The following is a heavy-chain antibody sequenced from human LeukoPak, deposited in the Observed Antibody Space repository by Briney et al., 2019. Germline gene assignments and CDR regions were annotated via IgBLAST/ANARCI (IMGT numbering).Heavy chain of an antibody. D-gene: IGHD3-10*01. V-gene: IGHV4-34*01. CDR3: ARGIRKTEYYFDY. CDR2: INHSGST. Sequence: SETLSLTCAVYGGSFGGYYWSWIRQPPGKGLEWIGEINHSGSTNYNPSLKSRVTISVDTSKNQFSLKLSSVTAADTAVYYCARGIRKTEYYFDYWGQGTLVTVSS. J-gene: IGHJ4*02. CDR1: GGSFGGYY.